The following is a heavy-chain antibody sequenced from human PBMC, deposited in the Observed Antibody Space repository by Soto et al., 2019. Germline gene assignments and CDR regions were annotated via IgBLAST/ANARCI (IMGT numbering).Heavy chain of an antibody. V-gene: IGHV3-74*01. J-gene: IGHJ4*02. CDR3: ARDGEGF. CDR2: INADGSET. Sequence: GGSLRLPCAASGFTFSSNWMHWVRRVPGRGLVWVSRINADGSETNYEDSVEGRFTISRDNPKNTLYLQMNSLRAEDTAVYYCARDGEGFWGQGTPVTVSS. D-gene: IGHD2-21*01. CDR1: GFTFSSNW.